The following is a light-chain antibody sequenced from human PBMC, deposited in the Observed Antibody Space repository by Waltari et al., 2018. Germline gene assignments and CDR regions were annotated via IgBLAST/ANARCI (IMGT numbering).Light chain of an antibody. V-gene: IGLV2-14*03. CDR1: SRDVGGYNF. CDR3: SSYTSSISVV. J-gene: IGLJ2*01. Sequence: QSALTQPDSVSGSPGQSTTIPCTGTSRDVGGYNFVAWYQQHPVKAPKLMVYDVTNRPSGVSNRFSGSKSGNTASLTISGLQAEDEADYYCSSYTSSISVVFGGGTKLTVL. CDR2: DVT.